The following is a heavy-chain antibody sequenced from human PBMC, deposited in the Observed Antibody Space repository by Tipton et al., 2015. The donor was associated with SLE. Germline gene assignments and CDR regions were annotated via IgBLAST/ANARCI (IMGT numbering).Heavy chain of an antibody. CDR2: INHSGST. V-gene: IGHV4-34*01. Sequence: TLSLTCAVYGGSFSGYYWSWIRQPPGKGLEWIGEINHSGSTNYNPSLKSRVTISVDTSKNQFSLNLSFVTAADTAVYYCARARSLITGTTGGTFDYWGQGTLVTVSS. CDR1: GGSFSGYY. D-gene: IGHD1-20*01. J-gene: IGHJ4*02. CDR3: ARARSLITGTTGGTFDY.